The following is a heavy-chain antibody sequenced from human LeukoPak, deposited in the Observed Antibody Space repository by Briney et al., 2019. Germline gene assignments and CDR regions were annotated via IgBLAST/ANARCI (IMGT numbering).Heavy chain of an antibody. Sequence: PGGSLTLSCAASGLTFSGQWMSWVRQAPGKGLEWVSAISGSGGSTYYADSVKGRFTISRDNSKNTLYLQMNSLRAEDTAVYYCAKDGSIAAAGIGDYWGQGTLVTVSS. J-gene: IGHJ4*02. V-gene: IGHV3-23*01. CDR2: ISGSGGST. CDR3: AKDGSIAAAGIGDY. CDR1: GLTFSGQW. D-gene: IGHD6-13*01.